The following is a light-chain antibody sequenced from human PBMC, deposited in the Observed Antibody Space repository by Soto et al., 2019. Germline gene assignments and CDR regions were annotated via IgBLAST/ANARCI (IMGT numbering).Light chain of an antibody. V-gene: IGLV2-14*01. Sequence: QSALTQPASVSGSPGQSIAISCTGSSSDIGGYDYVSWYQQHPGKAPKLIIYEVDNRPSGVSDRFSGSKSGNMASLTISGLQSEDEADYYCSSYTINDLRIFGGGTKLTVL. J-gene: IGLJ2*01. CDR3: SSYTINDLRI. CDR1: SSDIGGYDY. CDR2: EVD.